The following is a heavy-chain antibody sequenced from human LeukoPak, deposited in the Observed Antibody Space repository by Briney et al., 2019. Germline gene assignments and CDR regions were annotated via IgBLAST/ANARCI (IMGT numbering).Heavy chain of an antibody. CDR1: GFTFSSYE. Sequence: GGSLRLSCAASGFTFSSYEMNWVRQAPGKGLEWVSYISSSGSTIYYADSVKGRLTISRDNAKNSLYLQMNSLRAEDTAVYYCARGRDGYNFLYYYYGMDVWGQGTTVTVSS. CDR3: ARGRDGYNFLYYYYGMDV. CDR2: ISSSGSTI. D-gene: IGHD5-24*01. V-gene: IGHV3-48*03. J-gene: IGHJ6*02.